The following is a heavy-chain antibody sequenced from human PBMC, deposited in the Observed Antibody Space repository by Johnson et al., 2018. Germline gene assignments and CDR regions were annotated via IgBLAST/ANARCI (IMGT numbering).Heavy chain of an antibody. D-gene: IGHD3-22*01. CDR1: GFTFSSYG. Sequence: QVQLVESGGSVVQPGRSLRLSCTASGFTFSSYGMHWVRQAPGKGLEWVASISSDGSNKNYADSVKDRFTISRDNSKNSLFLQMNSLRAEDTAVYYCAKAGYYDSCGYYDYFQHWGQGTLVTVSS. CDR2: ISSDGSNK. CDR3: AKAGYYDSCGYYDYFQH. V-gene: IGHV3-30*18. J-gene: IGHJ1*01.